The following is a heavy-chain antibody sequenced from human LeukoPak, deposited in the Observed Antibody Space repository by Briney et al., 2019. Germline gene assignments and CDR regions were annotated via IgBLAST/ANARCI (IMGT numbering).Heavy chain of an antibody. CDR2: IYYSGST. D-gene: IGHD6-13*01. CDR1: GGSISSYY. J-gene: IGHJ3*02. CDR3: ASALAAADDAFDI. Sequence: PSETLSLTRTVSGGSISSYYWSWIRQPPGKGLEWIGYIYYSGSTNYNPSLKSRVTISVDTSKNQFSLKLSSVTAADTAVYYCASALAAADDAFDIWGQGTMVTVSS. V-gene: IGHV4-59*01.